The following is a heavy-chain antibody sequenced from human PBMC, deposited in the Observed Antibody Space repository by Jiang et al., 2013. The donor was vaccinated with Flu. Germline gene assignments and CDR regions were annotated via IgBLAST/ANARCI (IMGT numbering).Heavy chain of an antibody. D-gene: IGHD6-19*01. CDR2: IYYSGST. J-gene: IGHJ1*01. V-gene: IGHV4-39*01. Sequence: GPGLVKPSETLSLTCTVSGGSISSSSYYWGWIRQPPGKGLEWIGSIYYSGSTYYNPSLKSRVTISVDTSKNQFSLKLSSVTAADTAVYYCARHGIAVAGSPEYFQHWGQGTLVTVSS. CDR3: ARHGIAVAGSPEYFQH. CDR1: GGSISSSSYY.